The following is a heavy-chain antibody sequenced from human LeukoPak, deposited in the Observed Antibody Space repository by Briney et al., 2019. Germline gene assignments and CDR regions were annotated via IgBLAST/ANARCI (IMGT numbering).Heavy chain of an antibody. CDR2: IYYSGST. V-gene: IGHV4-39*07. CDR1: GGSISSSSYY. J-gene: IGHJ4*02. Sequence: SETLSLACTVSGGSISSSSYYWGWIRQPPGKGLEWIGSIYYSGSTYYNPSLKSRVTISVDTSKNQFSLKLSSVTAADTAVYYCARDIGSGLDYWGQGTLVTVSS. D-gene: IGHD6-19*01. CDR3: ARDIGSGLDY.